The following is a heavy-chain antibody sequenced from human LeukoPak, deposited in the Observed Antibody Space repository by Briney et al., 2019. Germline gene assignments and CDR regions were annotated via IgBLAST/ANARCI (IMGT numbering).Heavy chain of an antibody. CDR1: GFTFDDYA. CDR3: ASPMVRGDLPNFDY. CDR2: ISWDGGST. D-gene: IGHD3-10*01. Sequence: PGGSLRLSCAASGFTFDDYAMHWVRQAPGKGLEWVSLISWDGGSTYYADSVKGRFTISRDNSKNTLYLQMNSLRAEDTAVYYCASPMVRGDLPNFDYWGQGTWSPSPQ. J-gene: IGHJ4*02. V-gene: IGHV3-43D*03.